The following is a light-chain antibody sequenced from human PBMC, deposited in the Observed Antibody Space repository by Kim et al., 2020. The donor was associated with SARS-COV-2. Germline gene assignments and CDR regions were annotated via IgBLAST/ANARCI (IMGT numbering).Light chain of an antibody. CDR1: QGISSY. J-gene: IGKJ4*01. CDR2: AAS. V-gene: IGKV1-9*01. CDR3: QQLNSYPRLT. Sequence: ASVGDRVTIPCRASQGISSYLAWYQQKPGKAPKLLIYAASTLQSGVPSRFSGSGSGTEFTLTISSLQPEDFATYYCQQLNSYPRLTFGGGTKLEI.